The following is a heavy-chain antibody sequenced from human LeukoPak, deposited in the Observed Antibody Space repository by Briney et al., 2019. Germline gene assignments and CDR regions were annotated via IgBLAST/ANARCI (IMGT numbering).Heavy chain of an antibody. J-gene: IGHJ4*02. CDR2: ISESGGST. CDR1: GFTFSTSA. V-gene: IGHV3-23*01. Sequence: GGSLRLSCVVSGFTFSTSAMSWVRQAPGKGLEWVSGISESGGSTYYADSVKGRFTSSRDNSKNTLYLQMDNLRAEDTAAYYCAKGSFWGQGTLVTVSS. CDR3: AKGSF. D-gene: IGHD3-10*01.